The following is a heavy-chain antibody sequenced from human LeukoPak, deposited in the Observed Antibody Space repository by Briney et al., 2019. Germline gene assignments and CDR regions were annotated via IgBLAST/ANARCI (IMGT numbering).Heavy chain of an antibody. V-gene: IGHV3-21*01. Sequence: PGGSLRLSCAASGFTFSSYSMNWVRQAPGKGLEWVSSISSSSYIYYADSVKGRFTISRDNAKNSLYLQMNSLRAEDTAVYYCARDLSLAHDAFDIWGQGTMVTVSS. J-gene: IGHJ3*02. D-gene: IGHD2-15*01. CDR2: ISSSSYI. CDR3: ARDLSLAHDAFDI. CDR1: GFTFSSYS.